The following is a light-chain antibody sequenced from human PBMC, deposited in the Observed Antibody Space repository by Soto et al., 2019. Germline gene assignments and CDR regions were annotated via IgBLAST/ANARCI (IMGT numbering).Light chain of an antibody. Sequence: AVSVYIKDGVIITCRASQTISSHLNWYQQKPGKAPNLLVYAASSLQSGVPSRFTGSGSGTDFTLTISSLQPEDFAPYFCPLSYTTLIPSCEVTRLAIK. V-gene: IGKV1-39*01. CDR1: QTISSH. J-gene: IGKJ5*01. CDR3: PLSYTTLIP. CDR2: AAS.